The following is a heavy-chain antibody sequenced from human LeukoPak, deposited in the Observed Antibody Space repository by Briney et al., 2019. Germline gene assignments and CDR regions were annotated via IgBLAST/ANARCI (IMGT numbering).Heavy chain of an antibody. J-gene: IGHJ5*02. V-gene: IGHV1-8*03. CDR2: LNPNSGNT. CDR1: GYTFTSYA. CDR3: AKMTVSGRDNWFDP. D-gene: IGHD6-19*01. Sequence: ASVKVSCKASGYTFTSYAMNWVRQATGQGLEWMGWLNPNSGNTGYAQKFQGRVTITRDTSINTAYMELTSLTSEDTAVYYCAKMTVSGRDNWFDPWGQGTLVTVSS.